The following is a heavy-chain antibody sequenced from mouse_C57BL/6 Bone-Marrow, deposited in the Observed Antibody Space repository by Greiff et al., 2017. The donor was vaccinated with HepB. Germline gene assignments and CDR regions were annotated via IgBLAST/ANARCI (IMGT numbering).Heavy chain of an antibody. Sequence: EVKLQESGGGLVQPKGSLKLSCAASGFSFNTYAMNWVRQAPGKGLEWVARIRSKSNNYATYYADSVKDRFTISRDDSESMRYLQMNNLKTEDTAMYYCVRLTGPAYWGQGTLVTVSA. CDR1: GFSFNTYA. CDR2: IRSKSNNYAT. D-gene: IGHD4-1*01. V-gene: IGHV10-1*01. CDR3: VRLTGPAY. J-gene: IGHJ3*01.